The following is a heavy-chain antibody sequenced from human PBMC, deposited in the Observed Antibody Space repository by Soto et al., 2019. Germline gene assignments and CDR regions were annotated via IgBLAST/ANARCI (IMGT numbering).Heavy chain of an antibody. CDR2: IWYDGTNK. J-gene: IGHJ5*02. D-gene: IGHD2-15*01. V-gene: IGHV3-33*01. CDR3: ARESDKTLSWFDP. CDR1: GFIFSDYV. Sequence: GGSLRLSCAASGFIFSDYVMHWVRQAPGKGLEWVAVIWYDGTNKYYQDSVKGRFTISRDNSKNTLYLQMNSLRAEDTAVYYCARESDKTLSWFDPWGQGTLVTVSS.